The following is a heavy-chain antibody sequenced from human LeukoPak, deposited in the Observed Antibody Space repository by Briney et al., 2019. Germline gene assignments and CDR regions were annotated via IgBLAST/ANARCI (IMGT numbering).Heavy chain of an antibody. V-gene: IGHV1-46*01. J-gene: IGHJ3*02. CDR2: INPSGGTT. CDR3: ARGEQQLVVGFDI. Sequence: GASVKVTCKASGDTFTSYYMHWVRQAPGQGLEWMGIINPSGGTTTYAQKFQGRVTMTRDTSTSTGYMELSSLRSEDTAVYYCARGEQQLVVGFDIWGQGTMVSVSS. CDR1: GDTFTSYY. D-gene: IGHD6-13*01.